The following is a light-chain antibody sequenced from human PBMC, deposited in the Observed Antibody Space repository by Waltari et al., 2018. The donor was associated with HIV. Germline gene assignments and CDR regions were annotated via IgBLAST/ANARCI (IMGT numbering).Light chain of an antibody. V-gene: IGLV1-44*01. CDR1: NSNIGTYS. Sequence: QSVLTQSPSASATPGQTVTIPCAGGNSNIGTYSVTWYQHLPGTAPKTFLYPRNPAPSGVPGPLLGSGSCPSAFLTITGLQPADEAYYYCASWDDTFNGPVFGGGTKLTVL. CDR2: PRN. J-gene: IGLJ3*02. CDR3: ASWDDTFNGPV.